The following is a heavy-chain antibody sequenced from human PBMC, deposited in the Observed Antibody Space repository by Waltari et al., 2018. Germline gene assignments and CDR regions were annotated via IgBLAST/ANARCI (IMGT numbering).Heavy chain of an antibody. Sequence: VQLVVSRRGVVEPGGSLRLPCAASGCSFSRYGMHWVRQAPGKGLEWVAFIRYDGSNKYYADSVKGRFTISRDNSKNTLYLQMNSLRAEDTAVYYCAKDSIAVAGIDYWGQGTLVTVSS. V-gene: IGHV3-30*02. J-gene: IGHJ4*02. CDR2: IRYDGSNK. D-gene: IGHD6-19*01. CDR1: GCSFSRYG. CDR3: AKDSIAVAGIDY.